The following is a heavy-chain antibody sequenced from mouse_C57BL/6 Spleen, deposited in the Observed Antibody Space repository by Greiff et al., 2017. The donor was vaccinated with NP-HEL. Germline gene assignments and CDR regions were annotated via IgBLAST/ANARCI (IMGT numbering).Heavy chain of an antibody. V-gene: IGHV3-4*01. Sequence: EVKLQESGPALVKPSQTVSLTCTVTGYSITNGNHWWNWLRQVSGSKLEWIGYISSSGSTDSNTSLNRHISITSDTSKNQLFLKLNSLTNEEIATYYCARYDYEEDAMDYWGQGTSVTVSS. CDR2: ISSSGST. CDR1: GYSITNGNHW. CDR3: ARYDYEEDAMDY. D-gene: IGHD2-4*01. J-gene: IGHJ4*01.